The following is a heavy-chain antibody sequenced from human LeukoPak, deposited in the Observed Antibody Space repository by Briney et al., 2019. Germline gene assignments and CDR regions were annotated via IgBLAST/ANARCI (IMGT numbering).Heavy chain of an antibody. CDR3: ARDGYSSGWTVFDY. CDR1: GGSVNSYS. CDR2: ISNTGST. J-gene: IGHJ4*02. Sequence: SETLSLTCTVSGGSVNSYSWSWIRQAAGQTREWIGRISNTGSTDYKSSLKSRITLSVDTSKNHFSLTLRSVTAADTAVYYCARDGYSSGWTVFDYWGQGTLVTVSS. D-gene: IGHD6-19*01. V-gene: IGHV4-4*07.